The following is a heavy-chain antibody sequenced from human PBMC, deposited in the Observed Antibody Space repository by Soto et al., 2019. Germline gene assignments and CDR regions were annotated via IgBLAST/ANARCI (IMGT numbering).Heavy chain of an antibody. D-gene: IGHD2-2*01. CDR2: IYHSGRT. CDR3: AREVVVPAARGGFDY. CDR1: GGSISSGGYS. Sequence: QLQLQESGSGLVKPSQTLSLTCAVSGGSISSGGYSWSWIRQPPGKGLEWIGYIYHSGRTYYNPSLKSRVTISVDRSKNQFSLKLSSVTAADTAVYYCAREVVVPAARGGFDYWGQGTLVTVSS. J-gene: IGHJ4*02. V-gene: IGHV4-30-2*01.